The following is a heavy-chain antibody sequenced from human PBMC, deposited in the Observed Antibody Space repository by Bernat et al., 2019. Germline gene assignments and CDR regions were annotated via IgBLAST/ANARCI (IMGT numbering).Heavy chain of an antibody. CDR3: ARDRAMYYYDSSGYSNDAFDI. Sequence: QVQLQESGPGLVKPSQTLSLTCTVSGGSISSGSYYWSWIRQPAGKGLEWIGRIYTSGTTNYNPSLKSRVTLSVDTSKNQFSLKLSSVTAADTAVYYCARDRAMYYYDSSGYSNDAFDIWGQGTMVTVPS. CDR2: IYTSGTT. J-gene: IGHJ3*02. V-gene: IGHV4-61*02. CDR1: GGSISSGSYY. D-gene: IGHD3-22*01.